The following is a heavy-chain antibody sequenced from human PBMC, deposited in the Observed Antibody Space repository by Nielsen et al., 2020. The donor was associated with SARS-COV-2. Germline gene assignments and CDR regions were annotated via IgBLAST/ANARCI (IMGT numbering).Heavy chain of an antibody. V-gene: IGHV3-20*04. D-gene: IGHD3-10*01. CDR1: GFTFDDSG. CDR3: ATERGYYGMDV. CDR2: INWSGANT. J-gene: IGHJ6*02. Sequence: GESLKISCAASGFTFDDSGMSWVRQAPGKGLEWVSGINWSGANTGYADSVKGRFTISRDNSKSTLYLQMNSLRAEDTAVYYCATERGYYGMDVWGQGTTVTVSS.